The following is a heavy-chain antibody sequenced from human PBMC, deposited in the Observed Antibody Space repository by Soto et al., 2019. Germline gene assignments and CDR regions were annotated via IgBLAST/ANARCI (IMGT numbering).Heavy chain of an antibody. Sequence: ASVKVSCKASGYTFTXYYMYWVRQAPGQGLEWMGWINPNSGGTNYAQKLQGWVTMTRDTSISTAYMELSRLRSDDTAVYYCAREGGYSKYDGRWFDPWGQGTLVTVSS. D-gene: IGHD4-4*01. CDR1: GYTFTXYY. CDR3: AREGGYSKYDGRWFDP. J-gene: IGHJ5*02. V-gene: IGHV1-2*04. CDR2: INPNSGGT.